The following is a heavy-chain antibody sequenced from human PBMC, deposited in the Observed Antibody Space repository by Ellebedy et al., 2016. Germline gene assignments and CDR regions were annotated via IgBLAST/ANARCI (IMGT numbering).Heavy chain of an antibody. CDR3: ARPAGDSGDS. CDR2: IYPGDSDT. D-gene: IGHD2-21*02. CDR1: GYSFTNYW. J-gene: IGHJ4*02. V-gene: IGHV5-51*01. Sequence: GESLKISCKASGYSFTNYWIGWVRQMPGKGLEWMGIIYPGDSDTRYSPSFQGQVTISADKSITTAYLQWSSLKASDPAMYYCARPAGDSGDSWGQGTLVTVSS.